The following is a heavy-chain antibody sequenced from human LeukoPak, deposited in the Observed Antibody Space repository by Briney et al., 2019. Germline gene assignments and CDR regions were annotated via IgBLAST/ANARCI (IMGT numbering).Heavy chain of an antibody. J-gene: IGHJ5*02. Sequence: SETLSLTCTVSGGSISSYYWGWIRQPPGKGLEWIGSIYYSGSTYYNPSLKSRVTISVDTSKNQFSLKLSSVTAADTAVYYCARLNSPGWFDPWGQGTLVTVSS. CDR3: ARLNSPGWFDP. CDR2: IYYSGST. V-gene: IGHV4-39*01. CDR1: GGSISSYY.